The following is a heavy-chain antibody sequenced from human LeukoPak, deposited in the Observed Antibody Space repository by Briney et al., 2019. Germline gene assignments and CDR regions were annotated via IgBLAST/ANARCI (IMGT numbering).Heavy chain of an antibody. D-gene: IGHD3-10*01. CDR3: ARLSAYYYGSYFYYYMDV. V-gene: IGHV3-48*04. J-gene: IGHJ6*03. CDR1: GFIFSSYS. Sequence: GGSLRLSCAASGFIFSSYSMNWVRQAPGKGLEWLSFISSGSVTIYYTDSVKGRFTISRDNAKKSVYLHMSSLRAEDTALYYCARLSAYYYGSYFYYYMDVWGKGTTVTVSS. CDR2: ISSGSVTI.